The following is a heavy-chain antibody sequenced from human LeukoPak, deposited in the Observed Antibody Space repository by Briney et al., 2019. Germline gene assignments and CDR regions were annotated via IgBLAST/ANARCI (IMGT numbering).Heavy chain of an antibody. J-gene: IGHJ3*02. CDR1: GFTFSNYA. Sequence: GGSLRLSCAASGFTFSNYAMSWVRQAPGKGLEWVAFIRYDGSNKYYADSVKGRFTISRDNAKNSLYLQMNSLRAEDTAVYYCAYGSGSYDAFDIWGQGTMVTVSS. CDR3: AYGSGSYDAFDI. CDR2: IRYDGSNK. D-gene: IGHD3-10*01. V-gene: IGHV3-30*02.